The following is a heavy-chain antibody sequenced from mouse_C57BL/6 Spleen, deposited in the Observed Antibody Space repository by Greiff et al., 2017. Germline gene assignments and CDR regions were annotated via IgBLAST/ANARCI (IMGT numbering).Heavy chain of an antibody. Sequence: EVQGVESGGGLVKPGGSLKLSCAASGFTFSSYAMSWVRQTPEQRLEWVATISDGGSYTYYPDNVKGRFTISRDNAKNNLYLQMSHLKSEDTAMYDCARELGRSHYYAMDYWGQGTSVTVSS. V-gene: IGHV5-4*01. CDR2: ISDGGSYT. D-gene: IGHD3-3*01. CDR3: ARELGRSHYYAMDY. J-gene: IGHJ4*01. CDR1: GFTFSSYA.